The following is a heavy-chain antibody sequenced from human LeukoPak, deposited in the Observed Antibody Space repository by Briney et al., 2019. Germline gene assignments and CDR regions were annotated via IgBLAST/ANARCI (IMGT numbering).Heavy chain of an antibody. V-gene: IGHV3-30*18. CDR1: GFTFSSYG. CDR3: AKDAWQQLVHYYYGMDV. Sequence: GGSLRLSCAASGFTFSSYGMHWVRQAPGKGLEWVAVISYDGSNKYYADSVKGRFTISRDNSKNTLYLQMNSLRAEDTAVYYCAKDAWQQLVHYYYGMDVWGQGTTVTVSS. D-gene: IGHD6-13*01. CDR2: ISYDGSNK. J-gene: IGHJ6*02.